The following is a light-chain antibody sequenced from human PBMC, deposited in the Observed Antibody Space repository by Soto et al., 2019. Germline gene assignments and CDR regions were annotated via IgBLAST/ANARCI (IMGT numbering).Light chain of an antibody. CDR1: GSNIGTNY. V-gene: IGLV1-47*01. CDR2: RNN. J-gene: IGLJ2*01. Sequence: QSVLTQPPSASGTPGQRVTISCSGGGSNIGTNYVYWNQQLPGTAPKLLIYRNNQRPSGVPDRFSGSKSDASASLAISGLRSDDEADYYCAAWDDSLSGPVVFGGGTKVTVL. CDR3: AAWDDSLSGPVV.